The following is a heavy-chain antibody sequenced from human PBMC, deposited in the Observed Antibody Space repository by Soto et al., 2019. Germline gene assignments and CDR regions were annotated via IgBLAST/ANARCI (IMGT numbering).Heavy chain of an antibody. CDR3: ARWPTDMEGHYGMDV. D-gene: IGHD1-1*01. CDR2: INAGNGNT. CDR1: GYTFTSYA. J-gene: IGHJ6*02. Sequence: ASVKVSCKASGYTFTSYAMHWVRQAPGQRLEWMGWINAGNGNTKYSQKFQGRVTITRDTSASTAYMELSSLRSEDTAVYYCARWPTDMEGHYGMDVWGQGTTVTVSS. V-gene: IGHV1-3*01.